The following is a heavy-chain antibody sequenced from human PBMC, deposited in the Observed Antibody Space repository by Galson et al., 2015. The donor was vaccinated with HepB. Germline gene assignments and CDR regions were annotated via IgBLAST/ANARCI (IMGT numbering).Heavy chain of an antibody. J-gene: IGHJ4*02. Sequence: SLRLSCAASGFTFSSYGMHWVRQAPGKGLEWVAVISYDGSNKYYADSVKGRFTISRDNSKNTLYLQMNSLRAEDTAVYCCAKAGTAMVTALLRRDPSPPDYWGQGTLVTVSS. V-gene: IGHV3-30*18. CDR3: AKAGTAMVTALLRRDPSPPDY. CDR1: GFTFSSYG. CDR2: ISYDGSNK. D-gene: IGHD5-18*01.